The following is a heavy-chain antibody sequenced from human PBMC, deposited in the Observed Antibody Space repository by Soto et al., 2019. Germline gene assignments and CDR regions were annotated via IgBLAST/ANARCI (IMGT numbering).Heavy chain of an antibody. CDR3: AREAHYYDSSGYLYYFDY. D-gene: IGHD3-22*01. CDR1: GFTFSSYS. Sequence: GGSLRLSCAASGFTFSSYSMNWVRQAPGKGLEWVSSISSSSSYIYYADSVKGRFTISRDNAKNSLYLQMNSLRAEDTAVCYCAREAHYYDSSGYLYYFDYWGQGTLVTVSS. CDR2: ISSSSSYI. J-gene: IGHJ4*02. V-gene: IGHV3-21*01.